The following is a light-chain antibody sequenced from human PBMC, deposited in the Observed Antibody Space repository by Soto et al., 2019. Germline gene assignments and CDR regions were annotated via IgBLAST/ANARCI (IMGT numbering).Light chain of an antibody. Sequence: EIVLTQSPGTLSLSPGERATLSCRASQSVRSNFLAWYQQKPGQAPRLLIYGASNRATGIPDRFSGSGSGTDFTLTITRLEPEDSAVYFCQQYGNSPITFGQGTRLEIK. CDR2: GAS. CDR3: QQYGNSPIT. CDR1: QSVRSNF. V-gene: IGKV3-20*01. J-gene: IGKJ5*01.